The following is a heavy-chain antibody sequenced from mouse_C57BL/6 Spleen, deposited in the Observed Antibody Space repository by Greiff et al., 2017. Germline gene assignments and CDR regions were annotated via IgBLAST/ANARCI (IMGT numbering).Heavy chain of an antibody. D-gene: IGHD2-4*01. Sequence: EVQLQQSGPELVKPGASVKISCKASGYTFTDYYMNWVKQSPGKGLEWIGDINPNSGGTSYNQKFKGKATLTVDTSSSTAYMELRSLTSEDSAVYYCARSYDYEGYYAMGDRGQGTTVTVSS. CDR2: INPNSGGT. CDR1: GYTFTDYY. J-gene: IGHJ4*01. V-gene: IGHV1-26*01. CDR3: ARSYDYEGYYAMGD.